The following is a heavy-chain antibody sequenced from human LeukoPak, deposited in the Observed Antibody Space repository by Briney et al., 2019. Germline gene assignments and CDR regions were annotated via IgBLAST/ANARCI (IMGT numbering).Heavy chain of an antibody. V-gene: IGHV4-59*08. CDR1: GGSISSYY. CDR2: IYYSGST. Sequence: SETLSLTCTVSGGSISSYYWSWIRQPPGKGLEWIGYIYYSGSTNYNPSLKSRVTMSVDTSKNQFSLKLSSVTAADTAVYYCARGGLAAAEAFDIWGQGTMVTVSS. J-gene: IGHJ3*02. CDR3: ARGGLAAAEAFDI. D-gene: IGHD6-13*01.